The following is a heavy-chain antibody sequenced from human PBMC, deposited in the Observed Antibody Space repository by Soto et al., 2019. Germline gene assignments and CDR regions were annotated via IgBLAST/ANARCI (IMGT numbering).Heavy chain of an antibody. CDR3: ARSVAVPGAHIDY. V-gene: IGHV4-59*01. J-gene: IGHJ4*01. CDR1: GGSISGSY. D-gene: IGHD6-19*01. Sequence: SETLSLTCSVSGGSISGSYWSWIRQSPGKGLEWLGYVYYTGSTNYSPSLRSRVSISVDTSKNEFSLRLSSVTAADTAVYFCARSVAVPGAHIDYWGHGTQVTVSS. CDR2: VYYTGST.